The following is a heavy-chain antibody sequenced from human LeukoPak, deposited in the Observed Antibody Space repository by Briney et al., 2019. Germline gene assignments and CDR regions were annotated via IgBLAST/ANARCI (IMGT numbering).Heavy chain of an antibody. V-gene: IGHV1-46*01. CDR3: ARDTTVTNLFDY. Sequence: GASVKVSCKASGYTFTSYYMHWVRQAPGQGLEWMGIINPSGGSASYAQKFQGRVTMTRDTSTSTVYMELSSLRSEDTAVYYCARDTTVTNLFDYWGQGTLVTVSS. CDR1: GYTFTSYY. J-gene: IGHJ4*02. D-gene: IGHD4-17*01. CDR2: INPSGGSA.